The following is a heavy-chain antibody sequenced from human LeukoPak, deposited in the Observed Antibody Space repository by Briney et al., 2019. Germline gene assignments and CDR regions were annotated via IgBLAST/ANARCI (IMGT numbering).Heavy chain of an antibody. Sequence: SETLSLTCTVSGGSISCYYWSWIRQPPGKGLEWIGYIYYSGSTNYNPSLKSRVTISVDTSKNQFSLKLSSVTAADTAVYYCARGVSSVYAYYFDYWGQGTLVTVSS. CDR3: ARGVSSVYAYYFDY. CDR2: IYYSGST. V-gene: IGHV4-59*01. D-gene: IGHD2-15*01. J-gene: IGHJ4*02. CDR1: GGSISCYY.